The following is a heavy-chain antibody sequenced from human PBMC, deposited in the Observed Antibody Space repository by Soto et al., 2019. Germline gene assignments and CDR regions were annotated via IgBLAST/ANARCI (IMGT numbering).Heavy chain of an antibody. Sequence: PSETLSLTCAVYGGSFSGYYWSWIRQPPGKGLEWIGEINHSGSTNYNPSLKSRVTISVDTSKNQFSLKLSSVTAADTAVYYCAIRRSSTTDNWFAPWGQGTLVTVS. V-gene: IGHV4-34*01. CDR3: AIRRSSTTDNWFAP. D-gene: IGHD2-2*01. CDR1: GGSFSGYY. CDR2: INHSGST. J-gene: IGHJ5*02.